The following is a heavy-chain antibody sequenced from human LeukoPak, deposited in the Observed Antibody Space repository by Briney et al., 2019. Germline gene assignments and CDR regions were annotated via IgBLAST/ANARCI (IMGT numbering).Heavy chain of an antibody. CDR1: GVSISTSTHY. D-gene: IGHD2-15*01. CDR2: MFYRGTT. J-gene: IGHJ4*02. CDR3: VRQGGWGGAASLIEF. Sequence: SETLSLTCTVSGVSISTSTHYWAWIRQPPGRGLEWIASMFYRGTTYYNASLRSRVTLSVDTSMNQFSLKLSSVTASDTATFYCVRQGGWGGAASLIEFWGQGTQVTVSS. V-gene: IGHV4-39*01.